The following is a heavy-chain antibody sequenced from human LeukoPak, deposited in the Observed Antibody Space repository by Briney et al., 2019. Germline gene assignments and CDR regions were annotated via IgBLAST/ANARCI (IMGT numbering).Heavy chain of an antibody. CDR3: ARESEYSSSNYYYYGMDV. CDR1: GGSISSGSYY. CDR2: IYTSGST. D-gene: IGHD6-6*01. J-gene: IGHJ6*02. Sequence: SQTLSLTCTVSGGSISSGSYYWSWSRQPAGKGLEWIGRIYTSGSTNYNPSLKRRVTISVDTSKNQFSLKLSSVTAADTAVYYCARESEYSSSNYYYYGMDVWGQETTVTVSS. V-gene: IGHV4-61*02.